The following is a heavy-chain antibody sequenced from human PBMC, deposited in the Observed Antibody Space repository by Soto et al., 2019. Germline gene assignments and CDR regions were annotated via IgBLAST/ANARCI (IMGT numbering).Heavy chain of an antibody. D-gene: IGHD3-10*01. CDR1: GDSMSSYY. J-gene: IGHJ5*02. CDR3: ARYGSGSSVWFDP. Sequence: PSETLSLTCTVSGDSMSSYYWSWIRQPPGKGLEWIGYIYYSGSTIYNPSLKGRVTISVDTSKNQFSLKLSSVTAAYTAVYYCARYGSGSSVWFDPWGQGTPVTVS. CDR2: IYYSGST. V-gene: IGHV4-59*01.